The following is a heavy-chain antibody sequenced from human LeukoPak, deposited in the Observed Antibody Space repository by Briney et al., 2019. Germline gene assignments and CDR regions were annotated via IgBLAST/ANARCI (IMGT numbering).Heavy chain of an antibody. V-gene: IGHV4-61*02. CDR1: GGSISSGSYY. J-gene: IGHJ4*02. CDR3: ARSPDTTTFDY. CDR2: IYTSGST. D-gene: IGHD5-18*01. Sequence: SETLSLTCTVSGGSISSGSYYWSWIRQPAGKELEWIGRIYTSGSTNYNPSLKSRVTISVDTSKNQFSLKLSSVTAADTAVYYCARSPDTTTFDYWGQGTLVTVSS.